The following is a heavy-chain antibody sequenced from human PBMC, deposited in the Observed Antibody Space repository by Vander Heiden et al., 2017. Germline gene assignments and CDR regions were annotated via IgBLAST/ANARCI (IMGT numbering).Heavy chain of an antibody. Sequence: EVQLVESGGGLLQPGRSLRLSCAASGLTFDDYAMHWVRQAPGKGLEWVSGISWNSGSIAYADSVKGRFTISRDNAKNSLYLQMNSLRAEDTALYYCAKDISSGYFYQYFDYWGQGTLVTVSS. CDR3: AKDISSGYFYQYFDY. CDR1: GLTFDDYA. V-gene: IGHV3-9*01. J-gene: IGHJ4*02. CDR2: ISWNSGSI. D-gene: IGHD3-22*01.